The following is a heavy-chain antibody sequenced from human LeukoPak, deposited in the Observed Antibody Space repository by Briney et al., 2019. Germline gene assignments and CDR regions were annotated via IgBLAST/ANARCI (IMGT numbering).Heavy chain of an antibody. CDR2: ISTDASST. V-gene: IGHV3-74*01. Sequence: GGSLRLSCAASRFTFSTYWMHWVRQAPGKGLVWVSRISTDASSTTYADSVKGRFTISRDNAKDTLYLQMNSLRVEDTAVYYCTGHHQAYSRTYWGQGTLVTVSS. CDR1: RFTFSTYW. CDR3: TGHHQAYSRTY. D-gene: IGHD6-13*01. J-gene: IGHJ4*02.